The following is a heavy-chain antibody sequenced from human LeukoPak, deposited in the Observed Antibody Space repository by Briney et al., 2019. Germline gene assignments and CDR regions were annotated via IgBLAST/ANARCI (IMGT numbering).Heavy chain of an antibody. J-gene: IGHJ4*02. V-gene: IGHV4-38-2*02. CDR3: ARDKRRGNYGGNPSFDY. Sequence: PSETLSLTCTVSGYSISSGYYWGWIRQPPGKGLEWIGSIYHSGSTYYNPSLKSRVTISVDTSKNQFSLKLSSVTAADTAVYYCARDKRRGNYGGNPSFDYWGQGTLVTVSS. CDR2: IYHSGST. D-gene: IGHD4-23*01. CDR1: GYSISSGYY.